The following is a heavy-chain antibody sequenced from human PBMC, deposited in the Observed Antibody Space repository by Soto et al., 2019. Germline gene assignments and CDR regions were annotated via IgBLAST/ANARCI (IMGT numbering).Heavy chain of an antibody. Sequence: PSATLSLTCTVSGYSINSGYYWGWIRQPPGKGLEWIGSIYHSGRTDYRPSLTSRVTISVDTSKNQFSLQLSSVTAADTAVYYCARVGSSSTNFDYWGQGTLVTVSS. CDR1: GYSINSGYY. J-gene: IGHJ4*02. V-gene: IGHV4-38-2*02. CDR2: IYHSGRT. CDR3: ARVGSSSTNFDY. D-gene: IGHD6-13*01.